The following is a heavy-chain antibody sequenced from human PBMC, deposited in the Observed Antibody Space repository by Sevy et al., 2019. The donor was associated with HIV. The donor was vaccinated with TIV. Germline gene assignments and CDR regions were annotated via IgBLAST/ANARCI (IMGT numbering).Heavy chain of an antibody. D-gene: IGHD4-17*01. CDR3: ARDHVKDGDLGDHYYFAMDV. CDR1: GFTLSDYY. J-gene: IGHJ6*02. Sequence: GGSLRLSCAGSGFTLSDYYMSWIRQAPGKGLQWISYISGSGDAIYYADSVKGRFTISRDNAKNSVYLQMNSLRAEDTAVYYCARDHVKDGDLGDHYYFAMDVWGQGTTVTVSS. V-gene: IGHV3-11*01. CDR2: ISGSGDAI.